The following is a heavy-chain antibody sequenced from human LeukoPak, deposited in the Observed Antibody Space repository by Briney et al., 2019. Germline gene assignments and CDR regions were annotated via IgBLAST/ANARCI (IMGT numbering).Heavy chain of an antibody. CDR3: ARSGSWLYMDV. D-gene: IGHD1-26*01. J-gene: IGHJ6*03. CDR2: INTYTGDT. V-gene: IGHV1-18*01. Sequence: ASVKVSCKASGYTFTSYAVTWVRQAPGQGLEWVGWINTYTGDTKHAQNLQDRVTVTTDTSTSTAYLELRSLRSDDTAVYYCARSGSWLYMDVWGTGTTVTIPS. CDR1: GYTFTSYA.